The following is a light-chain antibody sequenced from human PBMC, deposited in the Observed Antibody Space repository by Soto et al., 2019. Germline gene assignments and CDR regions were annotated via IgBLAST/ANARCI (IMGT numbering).Light chain of an antibody. V-gene: IGKV3-20*01. Sequence: EIVLTQSPGTLSLSPGERATLSCRASQSVSSNYLAWYQQKPGQAPRLLIYGASSRATGIPDRLSGSGSGTDFTLTISRLEPEDFAVYYCHQYGSSPRTFGQGTKVDIK. CDR3: HQYGSSPRT. J-gene: IGKJ1*01. CDR1: QSVSSNY. CDR2: GAS.